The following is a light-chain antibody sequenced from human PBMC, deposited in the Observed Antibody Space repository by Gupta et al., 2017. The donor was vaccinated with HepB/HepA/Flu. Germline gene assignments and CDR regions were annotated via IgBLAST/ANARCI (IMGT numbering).Light chain of an antibody. V-gene: IGLV1-44*01. CDR1: SANIGSET. J-gene: IGLJ3*02. CDR3: AAWDSSMSGWV. CDR2: SDV. Sequence: SVLTHPPSASGAPGPTVTLPCSGSSANIGSETVRWYQQSPGTAPKLLTRSDVQRHAGVPGRFSGSKSGSSASLSISGLQSEDEADYYCAAWDSSMSGWVFGGGTKLTVL.